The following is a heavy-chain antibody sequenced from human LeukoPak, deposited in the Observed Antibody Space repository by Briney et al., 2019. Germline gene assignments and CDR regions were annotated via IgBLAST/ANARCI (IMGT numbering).Heavy chain of an antibody. CDR3: TADLSGGSRAIDY. V-gene: IGHV3-15*01. J-gene: IGHJ4*02. CDR2: IKSKTDGGTT. Sequence: GGSLRLSCAASGFTVSNGWMSWVRQAPGKGLEWVGRIKSKTDGGTTDYAAPVNGKFTISRHDSENTLYLQMNSLKTEDTAVYYCTADLSGGSRAIDYWGQGTLVTVSS. D-gene: IGHD2-15*01. CDR1: GFTVSNGW.